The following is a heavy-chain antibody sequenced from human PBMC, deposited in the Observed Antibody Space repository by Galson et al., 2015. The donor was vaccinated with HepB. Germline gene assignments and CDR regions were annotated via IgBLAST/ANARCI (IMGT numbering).Heavy chain of an antibody. D-gene: IGHD6-19*01. CDR2: IIPIFGTA. CDR3: ARGSSGWPQTDY. Sequence: SCKASGGTFSSYAISWVRQAPGQGLAWMGGIIPIFGTANYAQKFQGRVTIPADESTSTAYMELSSLRSEDTAVYYCARGSSGWPQTDYWGQGTLVTVSS. V-gene: IGHV1-69*01. J-gene: IGHJ4*02. CDR1: GGTFSSYA.